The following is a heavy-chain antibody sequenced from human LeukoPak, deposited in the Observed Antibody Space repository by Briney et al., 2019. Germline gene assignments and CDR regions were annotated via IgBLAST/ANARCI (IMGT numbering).Heavy chain of an antibody. V-gene: IGHV3-23*01. CDR3: AKDRPTYDFWSGYSLHWFDP. CDR2: IIGSCGST. J-gene: IGHJ5*02. CDR1: GFTFSSYA. Sequence: GWSLRLSCAASGFTFSSYAMSWVGQAPGKGREWVSAIIGSCGSTYYADSVKGRFTISRDNSKNTLYLQMNSLRAEDTAVYYCAKDRPTYDFWSGYSLHWFDPWGQGTLVSVSS. D-gene: IGHD3-3*01.